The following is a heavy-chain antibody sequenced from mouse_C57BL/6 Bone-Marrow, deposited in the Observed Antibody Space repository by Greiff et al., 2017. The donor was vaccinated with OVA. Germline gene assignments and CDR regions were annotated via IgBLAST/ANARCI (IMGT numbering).Heavy chain of an antibody. CDR2: IYPRDGST. J-gene: IGHJ3*01. Sequence: VQLVESGPELVKPGASVKLSCKASGYTFTSYDINWVKQRPGQGLEWIGWIYPRDGSTKYNEKFKGKATLTVDTSSSTAYMELHSLTSEDSAVYFCARGDGYYTFAYWGQGTLVTVSA. D-gene: IGHD2-3*01. V-gene: IGHV1-85*01. CDR3: ARGDGYYTFAY. CDR1: GYTFTSYD.